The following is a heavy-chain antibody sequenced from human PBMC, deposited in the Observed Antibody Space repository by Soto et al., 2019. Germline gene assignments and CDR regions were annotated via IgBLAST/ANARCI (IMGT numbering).Heavy chain of an antibody. V-gene: IGHV3-23*01. CDR2: IGGGDT. CDR1: GFTFNIFG. J-gene: IGHJ3*02. CDR3: VKDRMDHNSVWDPFDI. D-gene: IGHD1-20*01. Sequence: PGGSLRLSCATSGFTFNIFGMSWVRQAPGKGLEWVSSIGGGDTYYADSVKGRFTISRDNAKNMVFLQMNSLRAEDTARYYCVKDRMDHNSVWDPFDIWGQGTMVTVSS.